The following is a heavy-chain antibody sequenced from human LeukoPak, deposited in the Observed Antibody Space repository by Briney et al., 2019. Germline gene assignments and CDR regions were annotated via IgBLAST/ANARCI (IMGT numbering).Heavy chain of an antibody. D-gene: IGHD6-19*01. CDR3: ATSSLIAVAGSLIY. J-gene: IGHJ4*02. CDR2: IYHSGST. CDR1: GGSISSSNW. V-gene: IGHV4-4*02. Sequence: SGTLSLTCAVSGGSISSSNWWSWVRQPPGKGLEWIGEIYHSGSTNYNPSLKSRVTISVDKSKNQFSLKLSSVTAADTAVYYCATSSLIAVAGSLIYWGQGTLVTVSS.